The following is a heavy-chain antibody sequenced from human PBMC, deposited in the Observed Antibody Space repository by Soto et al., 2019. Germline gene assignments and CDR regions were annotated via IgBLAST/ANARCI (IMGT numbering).Heavy chain of an antibody. D-gene: IGHD3-10*01. CDR3: ARIYKGFDT. Sequence: SETLSLTCGVSGGSIRGYYWSWIRQPPGKGLEWIGSIYYSGSTNYNPSLKSRVTISVDTSKNQFSLRLTSVTAADAAMYYCARIYKGFDTWGQGTPVTVSS. CDR1: GGSIRGYY. CDR2: IYYSGST. V-gene: IGHV4-59*01. J-gene: IGHJ4*02.